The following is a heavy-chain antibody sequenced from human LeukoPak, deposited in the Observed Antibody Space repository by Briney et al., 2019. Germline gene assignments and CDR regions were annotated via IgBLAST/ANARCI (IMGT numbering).Heavy chain of an antibody. CDR2: MYSSGSP. V-gene: IGHV4-59*01. D-gene: IGHD6-19*01. Sequence: SGTLSLTCTVSGGSTSRYYCSWLRQPPGKGLEWIGYMYSSGSPYYNPSFKSRVTISVDSSKNQFSLKLISATAADTAVYYCARGHSDGWYPYIDYWGQGSLVTVSS. CDR3: ARGHSDGWYPYIDY. J-gene: IGHJ4*02. CDR1: GGSTSRYY.